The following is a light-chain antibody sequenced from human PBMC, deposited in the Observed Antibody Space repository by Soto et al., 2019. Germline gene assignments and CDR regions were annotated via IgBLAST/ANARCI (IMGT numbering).Light chain of an antibody. Sequence: QSVLAQPASVSGSPGQSITISCTATSSDVGGYNYVSWSQQHPGKAPKLLISEVSNRPSGVSNRFSGSKSGNTASLTSSGLQADDEADYYCSSYTASSTLLFGTGTKVTVL. CDR2: EVS. V-gene: IGLV2-14*03. CDR3: SSYTASSTLL. CDR1: SSDVGGYNY. J-gene: IGLJ1*01.